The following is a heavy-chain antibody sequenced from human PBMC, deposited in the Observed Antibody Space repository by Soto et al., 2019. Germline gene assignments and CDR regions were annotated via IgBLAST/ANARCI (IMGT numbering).Heavy chain of an antibody. CDR1: GFTFSSYW. CDR2: IKQDGSEK. V-gene: IGHV3-7*01. D-gene: IGHD2-15*01. Sequence: LRLSCAASGFTFSSYWMSWVRQAPGKGLEWVANIKQDGSEKYYVDSVKGRFTISRDNAKNSLYLQMNSLRAEDTAVYYCARDPSVVVVAATPYYYYGMDVWGQGTTVTVSS. CDR3: ARDPSVVVVAATPYYYYGMDV. J-gene: IGHJ6*02.